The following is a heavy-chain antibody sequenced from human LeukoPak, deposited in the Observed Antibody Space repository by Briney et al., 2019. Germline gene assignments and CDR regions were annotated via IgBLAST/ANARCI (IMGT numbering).Heavy chain of an antibody. V-gene: IGHV3-74*01. J-gene: IGHJ4*02. CDR3: ARDLDWLLFDY. CDR1: GFTFSAYW. CDR2: VKYDGSTT. D-gene: IGHD3-9*01. Sequence: PGGSLRLSCAASGFTFSAYWMHWFRQAPGKGLVWVSRVKYDGSTTTYADSVKGRFTISRDNAKNILYLQMNSLRVEDTAVYYCARDLDWLLFDYWGQGTLVTVSS.